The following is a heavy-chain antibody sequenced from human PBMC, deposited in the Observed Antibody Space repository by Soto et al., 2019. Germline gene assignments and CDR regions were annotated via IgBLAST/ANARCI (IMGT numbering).Heavy chain of an antibody. CDR2: IYYSGST. CDR3: ARGAEGYWFDP. J-gene: IGHJ5*02. Sequence: SETLSLTCTVSGGCISSYYWSWIRQPPGKGLEWIGYIYYSGSTNYNPSLKSRVTISVDTSKNQFSLKLSSVTAADTAVYYCARGAEGYWFDPWGQGTLVTVSS. V-gene: IGHV4-59*01. CDR1: GGCISSYY.